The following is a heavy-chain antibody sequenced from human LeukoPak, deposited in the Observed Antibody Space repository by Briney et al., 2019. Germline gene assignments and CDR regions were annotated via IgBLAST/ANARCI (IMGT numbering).Heavy chain of an antibody. Sequence: GGSLRLSCAASGFTFSNIALHWVRQAPGKGLEWVVVVIYDGSKKYYADSVRGRFTISRDNSKNTLYLQMNSLRTDDTAMYYCASPSRDGYTNFDYWGHGTLVTVSS. CDR3: ASPSRDGYTNFDY. D-gene: IGHD5-18*01. CDR2: VIYDGSKK. J-gene: IGHJ4*01. V-gene: IGHV3-30*04. CDR1: GFTFSNIA.